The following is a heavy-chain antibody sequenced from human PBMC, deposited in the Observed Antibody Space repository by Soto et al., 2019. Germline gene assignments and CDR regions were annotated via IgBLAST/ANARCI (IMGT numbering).Heavy chain of an antibody. J-gene: IGHJ6*03. CDR3: ASGRGLMVFAAHPGGDYYMDV. CDR2: IIPIFGTA. CDR1: GCTFSSYA. V-gene: IGHV1-69*13. Sequence: SVKVSCKAAGCTFSSYAISSVRQAPGQGLEWMGRIIPIFGTANYAQKFQGRVTNTADESTSTAYMELSSLRSEVMAVYYCASGRGLMVFAAHPGGDYYMDVWGQGTTVTVSS. D-gene: IGHD2-8*01.